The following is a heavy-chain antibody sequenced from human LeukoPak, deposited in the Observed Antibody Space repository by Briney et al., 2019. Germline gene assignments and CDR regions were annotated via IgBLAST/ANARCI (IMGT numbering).Heavy chain of an antibody. D-gene: IGHD6-19*01. CDR1: GFTFSSYG. Sequence: GRSLRLSCAASGFTFSSYGMHWVRQAPGKGLEWVAVISYDGSNKYYADSVKGRFTLSRDNSKSTLYLQMNSLRAEDTAVYYCAKQKGRAVAAYDYWGQGTLVTVSS. CDR2: ISYDGSNK. V-gene: IGHV3-30*18. CDR3: AKQKGRAVAAYDY. J-gene: IGHJ4*02.